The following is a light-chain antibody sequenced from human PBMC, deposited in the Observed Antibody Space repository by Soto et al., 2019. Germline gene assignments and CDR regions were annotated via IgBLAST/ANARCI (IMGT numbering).Light chain of an antibody. CDR2: STN. CDR1: SGSVSTSYY. J-gene: IGLJ3*02. V-gene: IGLV8-61*01. CDR3: VLYMGSGSTWV. Sequence: QTVVTQEPSFSVSPGGTITLTCGLSSGSVSTSYYPSWYQQTPGQAPRTLISSTNTRSSGVPDRFSGSILANKAALTITGAQADDESDYYCVLYMGSGSTWVFGRGTQLTVL.